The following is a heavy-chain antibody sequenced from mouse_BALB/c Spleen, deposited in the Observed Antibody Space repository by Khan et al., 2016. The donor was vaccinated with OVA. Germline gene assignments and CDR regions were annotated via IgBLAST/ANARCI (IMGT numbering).Heavy chain of an antibody. V-gene: IGHV3-8*02. CDR2: MIYSGNT. CDR1: GDSITSGY. Sequence: EVQLQESGPSLVKPSQTLSLTCSVTGDSITSGYWSWIRKFQGNKLEYMGYMIYSGNTYYNPSLKSRISITRHTSKNQYYLQLHSVTTEDTATYYCARSTYRYAFAYWGQGTLVTVSA. J-gene: IGHJ3*01. D-gene: IGHD2-14*01. CDR3: ARSTYRYAFAY.